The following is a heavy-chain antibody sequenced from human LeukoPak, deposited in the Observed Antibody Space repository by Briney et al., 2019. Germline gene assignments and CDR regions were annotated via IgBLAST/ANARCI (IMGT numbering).Heavy chain of an antibody. J-gene: IGHJ5*02. CDR1: GGTFSSYA. CDR3: ARGVGAPDP. D-gene: IGHD1-26*01. V-gene: IGHV1-2*02. CDR2: INPNSGGT. Sequence: ASVKVSCKASGGTFSSYAISWVRQAPGQGLEWMGWINPNSGGTNYAQKFQGRVTMTRDTSISTAYMELSRLRSDDTAVYYCARGVGAPDPWGQGTLVTVSS.